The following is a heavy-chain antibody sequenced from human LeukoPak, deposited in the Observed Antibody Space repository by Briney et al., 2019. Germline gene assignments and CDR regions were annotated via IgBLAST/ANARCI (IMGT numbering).Heavy chain of an antibody. CDR3: ARDPRTVRI. Sequence: AGGSLRLSCAASGFTFSASYMIWVRQAPGKGLEWLSYISGDSGDTNYADSVKGRFTISRDNAKNSLYLQMNSLRVEDTAVYFCARDPRTVRIWGQGTLVTVSS. CDR1: GFTFSASY. CDR2: ISGDSGDT. D-gene: IGHD1-1*01. V-gene: IGHV3-11*06. J-gene: IGHJ4*02.